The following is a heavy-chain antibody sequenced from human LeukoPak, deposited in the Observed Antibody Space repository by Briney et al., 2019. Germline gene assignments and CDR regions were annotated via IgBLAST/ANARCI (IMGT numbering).Heavy chain of an antibody. J-gene: IGHJ6*02. Sequence: ASVKVSCKVSGYTLTELSMHWVRQAPGKGLEWMGGFDPEDGETIYAQKFQGRVTMTEDTSTDTAYMELSSLRSEDTAVYYCARGEGRYFDWFHYYGMDVWGQGTTVTVSS. CDR1: GYTLTELS. CDR3: ARGEGRYFDWFHYYGMDV. V-gene: IGHV1-24*01. CDR2: FDPEDGET. D-gene: IGHD3-9*01.